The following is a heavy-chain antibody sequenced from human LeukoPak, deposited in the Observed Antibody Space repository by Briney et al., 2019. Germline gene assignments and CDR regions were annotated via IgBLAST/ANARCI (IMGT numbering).Heavy chain of an antibody. Sequence: RPGGSLRLSCAASGFTFSSYAMSWVRQAPGKGLEWVSAVSGSGGSTYYADSVKGRFTISRDNSKNTLYLQMNSLRAEDTAVYYCAKEGYSSGWYSKGDAFDIWGQGTMVTVSS. D-gene: IGHD6-19*01. V-gene: IGHV3-23*01. J-gene: IGHJ3*02. CDR2: VSGSGGST. CDR3: AKEGYSSGWYSKGDAFDI. CDR1: GFTFSSYA.